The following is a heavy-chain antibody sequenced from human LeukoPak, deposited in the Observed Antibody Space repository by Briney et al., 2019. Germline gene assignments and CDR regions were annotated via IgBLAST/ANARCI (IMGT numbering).Heavy chain of an antibody. CDR1: GGSISSGGYS. CDR2: IYYSGST. Sequence: SSETLSLTCAVSGGSISSGGYSWSWIRQPPGKGLEWIGYIYYSGSTYYNPSLKSRVTISVDTSKNQFSLKLSSVTAADTAVYYCAREDSSGYNYWGQGTLVTVSS. D-gene: IGHD3-22*01. V-gene: IGHV4-31*11. CDR3: AREDSSGYNY. J-gene: IGHJ4*02.